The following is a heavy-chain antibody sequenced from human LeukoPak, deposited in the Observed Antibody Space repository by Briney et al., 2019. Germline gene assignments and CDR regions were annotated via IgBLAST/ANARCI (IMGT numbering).Heavy chain of an antibody. D-gene: IGHD3-22*01. Sequence: ASVKVSCKVSGYTLTELSMHWVRQAPGKGLEWMGGFDPEDGETIYAQKFQGRVTMTEDTSTDTAYMELSSLRSEDTAVYYCATAILTRVKWLFKPNFDYWGQGTLVTVSS. CDR2: FDPEDGET. CDR1: GYTLTELS. J-gene: IGHJ4*02. CDR3: ATAILTRVKWLFKPNFDY. V-gene: IGHV1-24*01.